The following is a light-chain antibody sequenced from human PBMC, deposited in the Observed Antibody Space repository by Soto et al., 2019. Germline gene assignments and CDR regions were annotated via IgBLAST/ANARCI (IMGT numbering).Light chain of an antibody. V-gene: IGKV1-17*01. CDR3: QQYNSYPLT. CDR1: QGIGND. Sequence: DIQMTQSPSSLSASVGDRVTITCRASQGIGNDLGWYQQKPGKAPKLLIYAASNLQSGVPSRFSGSKSGTEFTLTISSLQPEDSATYYCQQYNSYPLTFGGGTKVEVK. J-gene: IGKJ4*01. CDR2: AAS.